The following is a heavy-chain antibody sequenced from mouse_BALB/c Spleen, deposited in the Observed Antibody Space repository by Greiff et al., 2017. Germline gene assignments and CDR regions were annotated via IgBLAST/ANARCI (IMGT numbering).Heavy chain of an antibody. D-gene: IGHD1-1*01. V-gene: IGHV5-15*02. CDR1: GFTFSDYG. J-gene: IGHJ2*01. CDR2: ISNLAYSI. CDR3: ARGDYYYGSSYVFDY. Sequence: EVKVVESGGGLVQPGGSRKLSCAASGFTFSDYGMAWVRQAPGKGPEWVAFISNLAYSIYYADTVTGRFTISRENAKNTLYLEMSSLRSEDTAMYYCARGDYYYGSSYVFDYWGQGTTLTVSS.